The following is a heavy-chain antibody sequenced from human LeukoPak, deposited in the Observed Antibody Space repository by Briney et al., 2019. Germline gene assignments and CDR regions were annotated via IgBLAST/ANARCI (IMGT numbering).Heavy chain of an antibody. CDR1: GYSISSGYY. D-gene: IGHD3-22*01. Sequence: PSETLSLTCTVSGYSISSGYYGGWIRQPPGQGLEWIGSIYHSGSTYYNPSLKSRVTISVDTSKNQFSLKLSSVTAADTAVYYCARRVRGSSGYYSRYFDYWGQGTLVTVSS. J-gene: IGHJ4*02. V-gene: IGHV4-38-2*02. CDR3: ARRVRGSSGYYSRYFDY. CDR2: IYHSGST.